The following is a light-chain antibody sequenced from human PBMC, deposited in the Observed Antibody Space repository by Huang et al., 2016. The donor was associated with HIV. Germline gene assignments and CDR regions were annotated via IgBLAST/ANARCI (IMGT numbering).Light chain of an antibody. CDR3: QQYNNWPPAYT. Sequence: DIVMTQSPATLSGSPGERATLSCRASQSVLNNLAWYQQKPGQPPRLLIYGSSTRASGIPARFSGSGSGTDFNLTISSLQSEDFAVYYCQQYNNWPPAYTFGQGTKLEIK. CDR1: QSVLNN. J-gene: IGKJ2*01. CDR2: GSS. V-gene: IGKV3-15*01.